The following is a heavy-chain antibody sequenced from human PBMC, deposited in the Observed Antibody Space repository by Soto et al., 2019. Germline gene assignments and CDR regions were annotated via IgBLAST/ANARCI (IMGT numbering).Heavy chain of an antibody. CDR2: IYHSGST. CDR3: AREFTIFGVVTDYYYGMDV. Sequence: SETLSLTCAVSGGSISSSNLWNWVRQPPGKGLEWIGEIYHSGSTNYNPSLKSRVTISVDKSKNQFSLKLSSVTAADTAVYYCAREFTIFGVVTDYYYGMDVWGQGTTVTVS. CDR1: GGSISSSNL. J-gene: IGHJ6*02. V-gene: IGHV4-4*02. D-gene: IGHD3-3*01.